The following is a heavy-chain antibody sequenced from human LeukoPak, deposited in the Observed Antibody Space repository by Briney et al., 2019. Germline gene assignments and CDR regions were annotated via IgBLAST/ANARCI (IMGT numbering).Heavy chain of an antibody. V-gene: IGHV3-64D*09. D-gene: IGHD3-22*01. Sequence: QAGGSLRLSCSASGFAFSAYGVHWVRQAPGKGLEYVSSISSSGGSTYYGDSVKGRSTISRDNSKNTLHLQMSSLRPEDTAVYYCVKDRYHDSSGYFDYWGQGTLVTVSS. CDR3: VKDRYHDSSGYFDY. CDR1: GFAFSAYG. J-gene: IGHJ4*02. CDR2: ISSSGGST.